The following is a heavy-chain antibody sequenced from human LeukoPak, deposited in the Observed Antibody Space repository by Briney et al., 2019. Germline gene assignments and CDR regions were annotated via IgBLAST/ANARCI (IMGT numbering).Heavy chain of an antibody. Sequence: SGGSLRLSCVVSGFTLSNYSMNWVRQAPGKGLEWVSYISSRSSSIYYLDSVKGRFTISRDNAKNSLYLQMNSLRDEDTAVYYCARVIRRFGEFSSDYWGQGTLVTVSS. CDR2: ISSRSSSI. J-gene: IGHJ4*02. CDR1: GFTLSNYS. CDR3: ARVIRRFGEFSSDY. V-gene: IGHV3-48*02. D-gene: IGHD3-10*01.